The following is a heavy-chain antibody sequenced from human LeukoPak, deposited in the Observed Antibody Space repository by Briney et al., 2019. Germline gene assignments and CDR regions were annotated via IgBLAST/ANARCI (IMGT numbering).Heavy chain of an antibody. CDR2: ISPNSVGT. CDR3: ARVGGTEWLLVPFEY. J-gene: IGHJ4*02. Sequence: ASVKVSCKASGYTFPGYFMHWVRQAPGHAREGTGWISPNSVGTDYVQKFQGRVTSTGDATISTAYMDLSSLRSDDTAVYYCARVGGTEWLLVPFEYWGQGTLVTVSS. D-gene: IGHD3-22*01. CDR1: GYTFPGYF. V-gene: IGHV1-2*01.